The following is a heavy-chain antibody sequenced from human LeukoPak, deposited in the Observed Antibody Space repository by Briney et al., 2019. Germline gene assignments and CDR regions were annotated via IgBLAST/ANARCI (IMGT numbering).Heavy chain of an antibody. J-gene: IGHJ4*02. CDR1: GYSFTSYW. Sequence: GESLKISCKGSGYSFTSYWIGWVRQLPGKGLEWMGIIYPGDSDTRYSPSFQGQVTISADKSISTAYLQWSSLKASDTAMYYCASTYGSGSYAEVYFDYWGQGTLVTVSS. D-gene: IGHD3-10*01. CDR2: IYPGDSDT. V-gene: IGHV5-51*01. CDR3: ASTYGSGSYAEVYFDY.